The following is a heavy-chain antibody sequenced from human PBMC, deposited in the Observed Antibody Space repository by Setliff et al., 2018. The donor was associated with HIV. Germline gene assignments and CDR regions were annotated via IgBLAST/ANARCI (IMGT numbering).Heavy chain of an antibody. Sequence: GPTLVNPTQTLTLTCTFSGFSLSTSGMCVTWIRQSPGKALEWLARIDWDDDKFYSTSLKTRLTISKDTSKNQVVLTMTNMDPVDTATYYCARTGAVAGRKPSLLLGYFDYWGQGALVTVSS. J-gene: IGHJ4*02. D-gene: IGHD6-19*01. V-gene: IGHV2-70*17. CDR1: GFSLSTSGMC. CDR2: IDWDDDK. CDR3: ARTGAVAGRKPSLLLGYFDY.